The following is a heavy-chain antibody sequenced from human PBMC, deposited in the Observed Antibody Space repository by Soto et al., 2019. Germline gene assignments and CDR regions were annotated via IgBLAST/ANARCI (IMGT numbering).Heavy chain of an antibody. D-gene: IGHD5-18*01. CDR3: AKYCSPGQGYRIFDY. CDR2: LSGSGDKP. CDR1: GFTFSSFA. V-gene: IGHV3-23*01. Sequence: EVQLLESGGGLVQPGGSLRLSCVASGFTFSSFAMSWVRQAPGKGLEWVSLLSGSGDKPYYADKVKGRFTISRDNSKSTLYRKRNSLKAEDRAIYSCAKYCSPGQGYRIFDYWGQGTQVTVSS. J-gene: IGHJ4*02.